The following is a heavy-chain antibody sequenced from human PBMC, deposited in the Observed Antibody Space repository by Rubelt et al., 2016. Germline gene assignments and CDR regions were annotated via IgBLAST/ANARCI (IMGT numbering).Heavy chain of an antibody. CDR2: IYHSGST. V-gene: IGHV4-38-2*02. Sequence: QVQLQESGPGLVKPSETLSLTCTVSGYSISSGYYWGWIRQPPGKGLGWIGSIYHSGSTYCNPSLKSRVTISVATSKNQFSLKLSAVTAADTAVYYCASADYDFWSGSDRNWFDPWGQGTLVTVSS. CDR3: ASADYDFWSGSDRNWFDP. D-gene: IGHD3-3*01. CDR1: GYSISSGYY. J-gene: IGHJ5*02.